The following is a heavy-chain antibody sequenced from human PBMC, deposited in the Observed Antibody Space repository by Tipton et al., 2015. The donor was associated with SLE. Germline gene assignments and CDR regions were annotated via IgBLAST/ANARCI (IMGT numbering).Heavy chain of an antibody. D-gene: IGHD5-12*01. J-gene: IGHJ4*02. Sequence: GSLRLSCAASGFTFSSYSMIWVRQAPGKGLEWVSYTSSSSSTIYYADSVKGRFTISRDNAKNSLYLQMNSLRAEDTSVYYCARDRGYSGYDWGQGTLVTVSS. V-gene: IGHV3-48*01. CDR3: ARDRGYSGYD. CDR2: TSSSSSTI. CDR1: GFTFSSYS.